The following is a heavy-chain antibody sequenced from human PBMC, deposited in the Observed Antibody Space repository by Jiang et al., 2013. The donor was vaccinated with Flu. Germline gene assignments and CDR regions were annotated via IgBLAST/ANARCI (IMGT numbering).Heavy chain of an antibody. J-gene: IGHJ6*02. Sequence: GAEVKKPGSSVKVSCKASGGTFSSYAISWVRQAPGQGLEWMGGIIPIFGTANYAQKFQGRVTITADESTSTAYMELSSLRSEDTAVYYCAREPPYSGSLVYYYYGMDVWGQGTTVTVSS. D-gene: IGHD1-26*01. CDR3: AREPPYSGSLVYYYYGMDV. CDR1: GGTFSSYA. CDR2: IIPIFGTA. V-gene: IGHV1-69*01.